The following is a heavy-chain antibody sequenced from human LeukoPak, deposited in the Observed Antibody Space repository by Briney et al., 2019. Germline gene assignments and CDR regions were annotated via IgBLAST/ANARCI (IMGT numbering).Heavy chain of an antibody. CDR2: IYSGGST. V-gene: IGHV3-53*01. CDR3: ARDSSVHYYGMDV. Sequence: PGGSLRLSCVASGFTFGKYWMSWVRQAPGKGLEWVSVIYSGGSTYYADSVKGRFTISRDNSKNTLYLQMNSLRAEDTAVYYCARDSSVHYYGMDVWGQGTTVTVSS. CDR1: GFTFGKYW. J-gene: IGHJ6*02.